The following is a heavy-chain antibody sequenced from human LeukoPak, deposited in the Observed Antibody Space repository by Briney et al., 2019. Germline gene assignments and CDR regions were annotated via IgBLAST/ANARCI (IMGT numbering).Heavy chain of an antibody. CDR2: IYYSGST. Sequence: SETLSLTCTVSGGSISSYYWSWIRQPPGKGLEWIGYIYYSGSTNYNPSLKSRVTISVVTSKNQFSLKLSSVTAADTAVYYCARDYWVAAAGTTVWFDPWGRGTLVTVSS. D-gene: IGHD6-13*01. V-gene: IGHV4-59*01. CDR1: GGSISSYY. CDR3: ARDYWVAAAGTTVWFDP. J-gene: IGHJ5*02.